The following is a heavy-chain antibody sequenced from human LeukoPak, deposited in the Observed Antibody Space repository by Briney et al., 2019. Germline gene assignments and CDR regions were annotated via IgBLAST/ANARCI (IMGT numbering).Heavy chain of an antibody. CDR3: ARGRSVRGLQVGNWFDP. V-gene: IGHV3-13*04. CDR2: IGTAGDT. CDR1: GFTFSSYD. D-gene: IGHD3-10*01. J-gene: IGHJ5*02. Sequence: TGGSLRLSCAASGFTFSSYDMHWVRQATGKGLEWVSAIGTAGDTYYPGSVKGRFTISRGNAKNSLYLQMNSLRAGDTAVYYCARGRSVRGLQVGNWFDPWGQGTLVTVSS.